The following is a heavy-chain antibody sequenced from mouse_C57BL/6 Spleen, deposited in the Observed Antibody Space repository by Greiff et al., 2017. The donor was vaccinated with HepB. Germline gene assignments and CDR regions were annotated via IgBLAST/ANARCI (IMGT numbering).Heavy chain of an antibody. D-gene: IGHD1-1*01. Sequence: EVQLVESGGDLVKPGGSLKLSCAASGFTFSSYGMSWVRQTPDKRLEWVATISSGGSYTYYPDSVKGRFTISRDNAKNTLYLQMSSLKSEDTAMYYCARHDDLYYYGSSPYAMDHWGQGTSVTVSS. CDR3: ARHDDLYYYGSSPYAMDH. V-gene: IGHV5-6*01. J-gene: IGHJ4*01. CDR1: GFTFSSYG. CDR2: ISSGGSYT.